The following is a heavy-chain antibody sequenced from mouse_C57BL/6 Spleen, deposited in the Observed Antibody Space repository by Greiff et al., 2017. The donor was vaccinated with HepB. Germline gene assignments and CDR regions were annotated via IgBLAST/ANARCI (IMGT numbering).Heavy chain of an antibody. CDR3: ARSLYCYGRSYDWFAY. Sequence: VHVKQSGPELVKPGASVKMSCKASGYTFTDYNMHWVKQSHGKSLEWIGYINPNNGGTSYNQKFKGKATLTVNKSSSTAYMELRSLTAEDSAVYYGARSLYCYGRSYDWFAYGVQGTLVTVSA. CDR1: GYTFTDYN. CDR2: INPNNGGT. J-gene: IGHJ3*01. V-gene: IGHV1-22*01. D-gene: IGHD1-1*01.